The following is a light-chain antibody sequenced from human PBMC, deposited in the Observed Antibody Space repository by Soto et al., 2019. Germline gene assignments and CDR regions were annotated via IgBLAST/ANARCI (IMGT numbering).Light chain of an antibody. CDR3: QQYDSSPFT. Sequence: EIGLTQSPGTLSLSPGERATLSCRASQSVSSSYLAWYKQKSGQAPRLLNYDASIRATGIPDRFSGSGSGTAITLTISRLEPEEFPVYYCQQYDSSPFTFGGGTKVEIK. CDR2: DAS. CDR1: QSVSSSY. V-gene: IGKV3-20*01. J-gene: IGKJ4*01.